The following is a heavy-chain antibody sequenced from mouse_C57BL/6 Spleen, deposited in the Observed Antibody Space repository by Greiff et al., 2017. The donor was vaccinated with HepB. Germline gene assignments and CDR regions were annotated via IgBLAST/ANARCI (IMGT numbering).Heavy chain of an antibody. V-gene: IGHV1-66*01. J-gene: IGHJ2*01. CDR1: GYSFTSYY. Sequence: QVQLQQSGPELVKPGASVKISCKASGYSFTSYYIHWVKQRPGQGLEWIGWIYPGSGNTKYNEKFKGKATLTADTSSSTAYMQLSSLTSEDSAVYYCARGVTHFDYWGQGATLTVSS. D-gene: IGHD2-2*01. CDR2: IYPGSGNT. CDR3: ARGVTHFDY.